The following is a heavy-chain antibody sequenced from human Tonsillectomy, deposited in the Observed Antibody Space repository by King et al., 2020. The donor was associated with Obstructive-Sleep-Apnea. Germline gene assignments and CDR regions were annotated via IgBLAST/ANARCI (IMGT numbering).Heavy chain of an antibody. CDR2: MSGTSSYI. J-gene: IGHJ4*02. Sequence: VQLVESGGGLVKPGGSLRLSCAASGFTFSSYNMNWFRQTPGKGLECVSSMSGTSSYIYYADSVKGRFTISRDNAKSSLDLQMNSLRAEDTAVYYCAREGGVGFDYWGQGTLVTVSS. CDR3: AREGGVGFDY. D-gene: IGHD2-15*01. V-gene: IGHV3-21*06. CDR1: GFTFSSYN.